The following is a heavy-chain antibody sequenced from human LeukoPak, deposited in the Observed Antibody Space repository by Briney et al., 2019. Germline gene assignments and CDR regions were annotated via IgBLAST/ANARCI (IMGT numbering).Heavy chain of an antibody. Sequence: SETLSLTCAVSGGSIGSGGYSWSWIRQPPGRGLEWIGYIYHSGSTYYNPSLKSRVTISVDRSKNQFSLKLSSVTAADTAVYYCARDAGVGYFDYWGQGTLVTVSS. V-gene: IGHV4-30-2*01. CDR2: IYHSGST. D-gene: IGHD1-26*01. CDR3: ARDAGVGYFDY. J-gene: IGHJ4*02. CDR1: GGSIGSGGYS.